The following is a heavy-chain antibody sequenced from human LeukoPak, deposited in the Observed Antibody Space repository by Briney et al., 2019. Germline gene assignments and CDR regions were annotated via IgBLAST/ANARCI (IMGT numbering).Heavy chain of an antibody. Sequence: GGTLRLSCAAFGFSFSSYGMSWVRQAPGKGLEWVSAISGSGGSTYYADSVKGRFTISRDNSKNTLYLQMNGLRAEDTAVYYCAHGSMYQLDYWGQGTLVTVSS. CDR1: GFSFSSYG. V-gene: IGHV3-23*01. CDR2: ISGSGGST. CDR3: AHGSMYQLDY. D-gene: IGHD2-2*01. J-gene: IGHJ4*02.